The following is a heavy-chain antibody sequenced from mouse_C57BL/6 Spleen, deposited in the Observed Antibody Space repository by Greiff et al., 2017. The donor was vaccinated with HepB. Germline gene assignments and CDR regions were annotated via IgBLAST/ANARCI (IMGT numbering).Heavy chain of an antibody. CDR3: ARSYYGSSYTAWYFDV. CDR1: GYTFTDYN. J-gene: IGHJ1*03. CDR2: INPNNGGT. D-gene: IGHD1-1*01. V-gene: IGHV1-18*01. Sequence: EVQLQQSGPELVKPGASVKIPCKASGYTFTDYNMDWVKQSHGKSLEWIGDINPNNGGTIYNQKFKGKATLTVDKSSSTAYMELRSLTSEDTAVYYCARSYYGSSYTAWYFDVWGTGTTVTVSS.